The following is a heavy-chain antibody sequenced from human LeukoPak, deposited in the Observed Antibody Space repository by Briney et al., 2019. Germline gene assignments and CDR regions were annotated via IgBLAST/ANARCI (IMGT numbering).Heavy chain of an antibody. CDR3: AREIGPRQLHLWGSAFDY. CDR1: NYTFTSYA. J-gene: IGHJ4*02. V-gene: IGHV1-46*01. CDR2: INPSGGTT. D-gene: IGHD5-18*01. Sequence: ASVKVSCKASNYTFTSYAISWLRQAPGQGLEWMGIINPSGGTTSYAQNFQGRVTMTRDTSTSTVYMELSSLRSEDTAVYYCAREIGPRQLHLWGSAFDYWGQGTLVTVSS.